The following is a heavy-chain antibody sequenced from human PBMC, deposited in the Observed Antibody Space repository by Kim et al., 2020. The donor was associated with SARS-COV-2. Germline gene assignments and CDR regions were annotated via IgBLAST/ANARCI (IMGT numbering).Heavy chain of an antibody. V-gene: IGHV4-39*07. CDR2: IRYDGIT. Sequence: SETLSLTCTVSGGSISSTSHFWGWIRQSPGKGLEWIGSIRYDGITHYNPSLKSRVTISVDMSKNQFSLKVPSVTAADTAMYYCTREVWGRTFPDYWGQGTLVTVSS. D-gene: IGHD3-16*01. CDR3: TREVWGRTFPDY. J-gene: IGHJ4*02. CDR1: GGSISSTSHF.